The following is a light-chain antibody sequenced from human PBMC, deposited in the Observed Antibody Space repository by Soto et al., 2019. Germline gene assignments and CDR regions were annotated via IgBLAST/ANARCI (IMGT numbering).Light chain of an antibody. V-gene: IGKV1-39*01. CDR2: GAS. J-gene: IGKJ3*01. Sequence: DIQMTQSPSSLSASVGDRVTITCRASQKIKSYLNWYQQTPGKAPKLLIYGASTLQSGVPSRFSGSESGTDFILTITSLQPEDFATYYCQQSYRDCPFTFGPGTKVDIK. CDR1: QKIKSY. CDR3: QQSYRDCPFT.